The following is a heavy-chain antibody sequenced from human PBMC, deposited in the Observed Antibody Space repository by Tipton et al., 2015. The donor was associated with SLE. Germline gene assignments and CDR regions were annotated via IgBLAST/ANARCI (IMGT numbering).Heavy chain of an antibody. CDR1: GGSVSSGSYY. D-gene: IGHD5-18*01. V-gene: IGHV4-39*07. CDR2: INHSGST. CDR3: ALYSYGY. Sequence: TLSLTCTVSGGSVSSGSYYWSWIRQPPGKGLEWIGEINHSGSTNYNPSLKSRVTISVDTSKNQFSLKLSSVTAADTAVYYCALYSYGYWGQGTLVTVSS. J-gene: IGHJ4*02.